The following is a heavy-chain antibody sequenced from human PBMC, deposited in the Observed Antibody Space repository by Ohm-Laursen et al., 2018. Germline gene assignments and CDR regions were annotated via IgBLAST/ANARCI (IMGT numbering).Heavy chain of an antibody. CDR2: ISDSGGST. Sequence: SLRLSCAASGFTFSSYAMTWVRQAPGKGLEWVSDISDSGGSTNLADSVKGRFTVSRDNSKNTLYLQMNSLRAEDTAVYYCARLSSGWSYWGQGTLVTVSS. D-gene: IGHD6-19*01. CDR1: GFTFSSYA. CDR3: ARLSSGWSY. J-gene: IGHJ4*02. V-gene: IGHV3-23*01.